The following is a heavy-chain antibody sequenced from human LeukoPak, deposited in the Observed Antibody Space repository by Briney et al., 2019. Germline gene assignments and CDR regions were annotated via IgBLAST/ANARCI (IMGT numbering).Heavy chain of an antibody. D-gene: IGHD3-16*01. V-gene: IGHV4-39*07. Sequence: SETLSLTCTVSGGSISSSSYYWGWIRQPPGKGLEWIGSIYYSGSTYYNPSLKSRVTISVDTSKNQFSLKLSSVTAADTAVYYCARGGGEGYYFDYWGQGTLVTVSS. J-gene: IGHJ4*02. CDR1: GGSISSSSYY. CDR2: IYYSGST. CDR3: ARGGGEGYYFDY.